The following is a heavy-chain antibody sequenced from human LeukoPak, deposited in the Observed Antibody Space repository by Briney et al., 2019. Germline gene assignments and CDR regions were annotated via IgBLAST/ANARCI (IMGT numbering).Heavy chain of an antibody. J-gene: IGHJ5*02. Sequence: GASVKVSCKASGGTFSSYAISWVRQAPGQGLEWMGGIIPIFGTANYAQKFQGRVTITADESTSTAYMELSSLRSEDTAVYYCARDGIYDILTGYYVAWGQGTLATVSS. CDR1: GGTFSSYA. CDR3: ARDGIYDILTGYYVA. D-gene: IGHD3-9*01. V-gene: IGHV1-69*13. CDR2: IIPIFGTA.